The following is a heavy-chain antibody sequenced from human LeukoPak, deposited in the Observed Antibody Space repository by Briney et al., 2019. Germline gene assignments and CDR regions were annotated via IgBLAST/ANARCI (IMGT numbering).Heavy chain of an antibody. D-gene: IGHD2-21*01. CDR1: GFTFSNYA. CDR3: VRHDSFIPF. CDR2: ISDTYATT. Sequence: GGSLRLSCATSGFTFSNYAMTWVRQAPGKGLEWISSISDTYATTYYTDSVKGRCTISRDNSKNTVSLQLNNLRVEDTAVYFCVRHDSFIPFWGQGTLVTVSS. V-gene: IGHV3-23*01. J-gene: IGHJ4*02.